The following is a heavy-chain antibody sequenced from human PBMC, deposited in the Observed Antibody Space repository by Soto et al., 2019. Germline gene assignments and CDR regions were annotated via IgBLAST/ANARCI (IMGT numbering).Heavy chain of an antibody. D-gene: IGHD5-12*01. CDR2: IYYSGNT. CDR3: ARDFKRYRSPPGPLEY. J-gene: IGHJ4*02. V-gene: IGHV4-30-4*01. CDR1: GDSISSGDYY. Sequence: SETLSLTCTVSGDSISSGDYYWSWIRQPPGKGLEWIGCIYYSGNTYYNPSLKRRFSISVDTSKNQFSLQLSSVTVADTAVYYCARDFKRYRSPPGPLEYWGLGNLVTVS.